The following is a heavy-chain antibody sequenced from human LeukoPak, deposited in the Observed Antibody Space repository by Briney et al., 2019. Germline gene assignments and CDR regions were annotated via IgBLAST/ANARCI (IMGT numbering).Heavy chain of an antibody. CDR1: GFTFSSYG. CDR2: IWYVGSNK. V-gene: IGHV3-33*06. J-gene: IGHJ6*03. CDR3: AKARRNYYYYMDV. Sequence: GGSLRLSCAASGFTFSSYGMHWVRQAPGKGLEWVAVIWYVGSNKYYADSVKGRFTISRDNSKNTLYLQMNSLRAEDTAVDYCAKARRNYYYYMDVWGKGTTVTVSS.